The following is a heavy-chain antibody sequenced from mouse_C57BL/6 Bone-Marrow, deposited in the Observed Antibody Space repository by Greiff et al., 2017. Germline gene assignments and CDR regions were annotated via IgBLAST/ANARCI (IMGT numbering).Heavy chain of an antibody. V-gene: IGHV1-55*01. J-gene: IGHJ1*03. CDR3: ARSADNSNYWYCDV. D-gene: IGHD2-5*01. CDR2: IYPGSGST. CDR1: GYTFTSYW. Sequence: VQLQQPGAELVKPGASVKMSCKASGYTFTSYWITWVKQRPGQGLEWIGDIYPGSGSTNYNEKFKSKATLTVDTSSSTAYMQLSSLTSEDSAVYYCARSADNSNYWYCDVWGTGTTVTVSS.